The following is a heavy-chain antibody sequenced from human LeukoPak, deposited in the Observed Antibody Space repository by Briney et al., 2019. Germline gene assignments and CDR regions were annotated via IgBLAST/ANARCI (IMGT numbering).Heavy chain of an antibody. CDR2: IYYSGST. CDR1: GGSVSNGIYY. CDR3: ARDESATGPYYYGMDV. V-gene: IGHV4-61*01. D-gene: IGHD6-13*01. J-gene: IGHJ6*02. Sequence: SETLSLTCTVSGGSVSNGIYYWSWIRQPPGKGLEWIGYIYYSGSTNYNPSLKSRVTISLDTSKNQFSLKLSSVTAADTAVYYCARDESATGPYYYGMDVRGQGTTVTVSS.